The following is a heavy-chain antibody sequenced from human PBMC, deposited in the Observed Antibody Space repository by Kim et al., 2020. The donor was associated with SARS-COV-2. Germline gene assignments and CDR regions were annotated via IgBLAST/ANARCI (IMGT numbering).Heavy chain of an antibody. CDR1: GDSVSNNRLG. CDR3: ASYRFDS. J-gene: IGHJ4*02. Sequence: SQTLSLTCAISGDSVSNNRLGWNWVRRSPSRGLEWLGKTYYRSKWSNDYAISLKSRITINPDTSKNQFSLQLNSVTPEDTAMYYCASYRFDSWGQGTLVTVSA. CDR2: TYYRSKWSN. V-gene: IGHV6-1*01.